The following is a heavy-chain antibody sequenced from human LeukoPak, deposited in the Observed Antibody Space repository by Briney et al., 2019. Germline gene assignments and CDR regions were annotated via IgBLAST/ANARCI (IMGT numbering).Heavy chain of an antibody. V-gene: IGHV4-59*12. D-gene: IGHD3-9*01. Sequence: SETLSLTCTVSGGSISSYYWSWIRQPPGKGLEWIGYIYYSGSTYYNPSLKSRVTISVDTSKNQFSLKLSSVTAADTAVYYCARGGDILTGYYTFDYWGQGTLVTVSS. CDR1: GGSISSYY. CDR3: ARGGDILTGYYTFDY. CDR2: IYYSGST. J-gene: IGHJ4*02.